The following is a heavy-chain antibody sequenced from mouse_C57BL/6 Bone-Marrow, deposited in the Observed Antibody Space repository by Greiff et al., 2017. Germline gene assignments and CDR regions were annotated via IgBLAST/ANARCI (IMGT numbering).Heavy chain of an antibody. CDR3: ARDPFIYYYGSSWFAY. J-gene: IGHJ3*01. CDR1: GYTFTSYG. CDR2: IYPRSGNT. Sequence: LQESGAELARPGASVKLSCKASGYTFTSYGISWVKQRTGQGLEWIGEIYPRSGNTYYNEKFKGKATLTADKSSSTAYMELRSLTSEDSAVYFCARDPFIYYYGSSWFAYWGQGTLVTVSA. V-gene: IGHV1-81*01. D-gene: IGHD1-1*01.